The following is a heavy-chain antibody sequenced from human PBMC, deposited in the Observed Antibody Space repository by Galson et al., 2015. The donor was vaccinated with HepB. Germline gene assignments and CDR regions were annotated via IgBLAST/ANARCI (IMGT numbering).Heavy chain of an antibody. CDR2: IIPMSGTP. CDR3: ARTPTPTYYYGMDV. J-gene: IGHJ6*02. V-gene: IGHV1-69*13. D-gene: IGHD4-17*01. CDR1: GGTFSSYA. Sequence: SVKVSCKASGGTFSSYAISWVRQAPGQGLEWMGGIIPMSGTPNYAQKFQGRVTITADGSTSTAYMELSSLRSEDTAVYYCARTPTPTYYYGMDVWGQGTTVTVPS.